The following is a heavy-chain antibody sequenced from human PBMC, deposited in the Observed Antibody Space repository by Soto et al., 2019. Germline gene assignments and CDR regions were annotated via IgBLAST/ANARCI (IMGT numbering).Heavy chain of an antibody. V-gene: IGHV3-15*07. CDR2: IKSKTDGGTT. CDR1: CFTFSNAW. J-gene: IGHJ4*02. D-gene: IGHD6-13*01. CDR3: TTDEGIAIDY. Sequence: GVFLRLTWAASCFTFSNAWMNCLRQAPGKGLEWVGRIKSKTDGGTTDYAAPVKGRFTISRDDSKNTLYLQMNSLKTEDTAVYYGTTDEGIAIDYWGQGTLVTVS.